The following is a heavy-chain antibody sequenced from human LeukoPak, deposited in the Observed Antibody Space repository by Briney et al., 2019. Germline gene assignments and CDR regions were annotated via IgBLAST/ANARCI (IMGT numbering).Heavy chain of an antibody. CDR2: ISNSGSAM. J-gene: IGHJ5*02. D-gene: IGHD2-2*01. Sequence: GGSLRLSCAASGFTFSTYSMNWVRQAPGKGLEWVSFISNSGSAMYYADSVKGRFTISRDNAKNSLYLQMNSLRDEDTAVYYCARDTSGWFDNWGLGTLVTVSS. CDR3: ARDTSGWFDN. CDR1: GFTFSTYS. V-gene: IGHV3-48*02.